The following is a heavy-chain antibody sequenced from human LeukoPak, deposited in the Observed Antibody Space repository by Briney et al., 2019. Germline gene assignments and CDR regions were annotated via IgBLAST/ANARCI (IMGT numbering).Heavy chain of an antibody. J-gene: IGHJ3*02. V-gene: IGHV1-18*01. CDR3: ARAERITIFGVVLRNQAFDI. Sequence: ASVKVSCKASGYTFTSYGISWVRQAPGQGLEWIGWISAYNGNTNYGQKLQGRVTMTTDTSTSTAYMELRSLRSDDTGVYYCARAERITIFGVVLRNQAFDIWAQGTMVTVSS. CDR1: GYTFTSYG. D-gene: IGHD3-3*01. CDR2: ISAYNGNT.